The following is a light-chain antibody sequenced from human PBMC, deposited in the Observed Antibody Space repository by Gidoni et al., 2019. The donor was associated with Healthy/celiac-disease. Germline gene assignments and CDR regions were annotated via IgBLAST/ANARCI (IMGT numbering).Light chain of an antibody. CDR2: DAS. CDR3: QQFNSLGVT. J-gene: IGKJ4*01. Sequence: AIQLTQSPSSLSASVGDRVTSTCRASQGISSALAWYKQKPGKAPKLLIYDASSLESGVPSRFSGSGSGTDFTLTISSLQPEDFATYYCQQFNSLGVTFGGGTKVEIK. CDR1: QGISSA. V-gene: IGKV1-13*02.